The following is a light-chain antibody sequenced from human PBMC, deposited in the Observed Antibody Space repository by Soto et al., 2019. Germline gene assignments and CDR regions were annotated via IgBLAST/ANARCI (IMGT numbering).Light chain of an antibody. CDR2: DAS. J-gene: IGKJ2*02. V-gene: IGKV3-15*01. Sequence: EIVLTQSPVTLSVSPGERATLSCRASQSVNGFLAWYQQKPGQAPRLLIYDASTRATGIPARFSGSGSGTEFTLTISGLQSEDFAVYYCQHYNNRPRGTFGQGTKLEIQ. CDR3: QHYNNRPRGT. CDR1: QSVNGF.